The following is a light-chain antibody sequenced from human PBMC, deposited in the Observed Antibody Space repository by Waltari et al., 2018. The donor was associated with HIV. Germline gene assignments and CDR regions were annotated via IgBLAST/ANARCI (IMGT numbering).Light chain of an antibody. CDR3: ATWDGSLNGV. Sequence: QSVLTQAPSASGTPGPRVIISCSGSSSNIGRNTGSWYQQLPGTAPKLLLFSDNRRPSGIPERFSGSKSGTSASLAISGLQIEDEGDYFCATWDGSLNGVFGGGTKLTVL. CDR2: SDN. CDR1: SSNIGRNT. V-gene: IGLV1-44*01. J-gene: IGLJ3*02.